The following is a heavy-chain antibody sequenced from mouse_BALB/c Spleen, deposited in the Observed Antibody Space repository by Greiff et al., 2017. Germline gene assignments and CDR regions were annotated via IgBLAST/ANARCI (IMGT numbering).Heavy chain of an antibody. CDR2: IDPSNGNT. CDR3: ARGYGSSYSYYAMDY. Sequence: EVQLQESGAELVKPGASVKLSCTASGFYFTDSYMHWVKQRPEQGLEWIGRIDPSNGNTKYDQKFQDKATITADTSSNTAYLQLSSLTSEDTAVYYCARGYGSSYSYYAMDYWGQGTSVTVSS. D-gene: IGHD1-1*01. J-gene: IGHJ4*01. V-gene: IGHV14-3*02. CDR1: GFYFTDSY.